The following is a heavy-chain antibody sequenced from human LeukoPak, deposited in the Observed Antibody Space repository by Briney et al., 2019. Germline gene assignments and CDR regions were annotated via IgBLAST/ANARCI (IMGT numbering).Heavy chain of an antibody. J-gene: IGHJ4*02. V-gene: IGHV4-34*01. D-gene: IGHD4-23*01. Sequence: TSETLSLTCAVCGGSFSGYYWSWIRQPPGKGLEWIGEINHSGSTNYNPSLKSRVTISVDTSKNQFSLKLSSVTAADTAVYYCARGGPGVTPTRYFDYWGQGTLVTVSS. CDR2: INHSGST. CDR3: ARGGPGVTPTRYFDY. CDR1: GGSFSGYY.